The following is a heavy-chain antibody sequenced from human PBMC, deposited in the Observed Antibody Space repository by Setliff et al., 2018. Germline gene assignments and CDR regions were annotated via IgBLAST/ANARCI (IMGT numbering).Heavy chain of an antibody. J-gene: IGHJ4*02. CDR3: ARDRGSGSYFLRYFDY. CDR1: GFTFSSYT. D-gene: IGHD1-26*01. Sequence: GGSLRLSCAASGFTFSSYTMHWVRQAPGKGLEWVSYISSSSSTIYYADSVKGRFTISRDNAKNSLYLQMNSLRAEDTAVYYCARDRGSGSYFLRYFDYWGQGTLVTVSS. CDR2: ISSSSSTI. V-gene: IGHV3-48*01.